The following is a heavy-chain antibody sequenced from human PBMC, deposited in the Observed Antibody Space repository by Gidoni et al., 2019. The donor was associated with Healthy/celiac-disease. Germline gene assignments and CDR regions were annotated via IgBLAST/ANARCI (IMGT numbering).Heavy chain of an antibody. D-gene: IGHD5-18*01. CDR2: IYYSGST. J-gene: IGHJ3*02. CDR1: GGSISISSYY. V-gene: IGHV4-39*01. CDR3: ARTTSVDTAMVKTFDI. Sequence: QLQLQESGPGLVKPSETLSLTCTVSGGSISISSYYWGWIRQPPGKGLEWIGSIYYSGSTYYNPSLKSRVTISVDTSKNQFSLKLSSVTAADTAVYYCARTTSVDTAMVKTFDIWGQGTMVTVSS.